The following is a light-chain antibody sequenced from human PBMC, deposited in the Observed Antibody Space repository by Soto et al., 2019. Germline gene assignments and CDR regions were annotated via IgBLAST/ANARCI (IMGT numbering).Light chain of an antibody. CDR2: DAS. CDR1: QSVSSD. J-gene: IGKJ4*01. CDR3: QQYNNWPLT. V-gene: IGKV3-15*01. Sequence: EIVLTQSPATLSVSPGDRATLSCRASQSVSSDLAWFQQKPGQAPRFLIYDASTRATGIPARFSGSGSETDFTLTISSLQSEDFAIYYCQQYNNWPLTFGGGTKVEIK.